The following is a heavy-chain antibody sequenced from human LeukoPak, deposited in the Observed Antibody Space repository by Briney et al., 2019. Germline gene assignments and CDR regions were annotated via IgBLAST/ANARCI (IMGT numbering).Heavy chain of an antibody. D-gene: IGHD5-18*01. CDR3: ATIKRGDIFGFFDF. Sequence: SETLSLTCTVSGGSISSHYWSWVRQPPGKGLEWIGYVLDNVRTKDNPSLNSRFTLSADTSKNQFSLRLTSVTAADTAVYYCATIKRGDIFGFFDFWGQGILVTVSS. V-gene: IGHV4-59*11. CDR1: GGSISSHY. J-gene: IGHJ4*02. CDR2: VLDNVRT.